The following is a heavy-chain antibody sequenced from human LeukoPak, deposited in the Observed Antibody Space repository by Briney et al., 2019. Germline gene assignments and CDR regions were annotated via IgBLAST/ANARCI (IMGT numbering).Heavy chain of an antibody. J-gene: IGHJ6*02. V-gene: IGHV1-69*13. CDR1: GGTFSSYA. CDR2: IIPIFGTA. D-gene: IGHD1-26*01. CDR3: ATLLYIGSPYYYYGMDV. Sequence: SVKVSCKASGGTFSSYAISWVRPAPGQGLEWMGGIIPIFGTANYAQKFQGRVTITADESTSTAYMELSSLRSEDTAVYYCATLLYIGSPYYYYGMDVWGQGTTVTVSS.